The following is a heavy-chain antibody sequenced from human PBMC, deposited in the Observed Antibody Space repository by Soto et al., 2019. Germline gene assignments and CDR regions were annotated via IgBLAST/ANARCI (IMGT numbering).Heavy chain of an antibody. V-gene: IGHV3-23*01. CDR3: AKSRGSGSYFNPSDAFDF. D-gene: IGHD3-10*01. J-gene: IGHJ3*01. CDR2: ISGSGGGT. Sequence: WGSLRLSCAASGFAFISYAISLFRHSPFKGREWVSSISGSGGGTYYADSVKGRFTISRDNSKNTLSLQMNSLRAEDTAVYYCAKSRGSGSYFNPSDAFDFWGQGTMVTVS. CDR1: GFAFISYA.